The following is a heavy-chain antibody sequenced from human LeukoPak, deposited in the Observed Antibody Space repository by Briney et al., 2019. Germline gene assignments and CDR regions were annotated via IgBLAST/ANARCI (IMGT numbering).Heavy chain of an antibody. CDR2: IYYSGST. CDR1: GGPFSDYY. Sequence: SETLSLTCAVYGGPFSDYYWSWIRQPPGKGLEWIGYIYYSGSTNYNPSLMSRVTISVDTSKNQFSLKLSSVTAADTAVYYCARRVVDSGSSHFDYWGQGTLVTVSS. D-gene: IGHD1-26*01. V-gene: IGHV4-59*08. J-gene: IGHJ4*02. CDR3: ARRVVDSGSSHFDY.